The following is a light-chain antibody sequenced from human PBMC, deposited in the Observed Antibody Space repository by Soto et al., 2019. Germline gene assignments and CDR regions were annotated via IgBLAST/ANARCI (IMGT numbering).Light chain of an antibody. J-gene: IGKJ5*01. CDR1: QSLVYSDGNIY. CDR2: KVS. V-gene: IGKV2-30*01. CDR3: MQGTHWPPIT. Sequence: DVVLTQSPLSLPVTLGQPASISCRSTQSLVYSDGNIYLNWFQQRQGQSPRRLIYKVSNRDSRVPDRFSCSGSGTDFTLKISRVEAEDVGVYYCMQGTHWPPITFGQGTRLEIK.